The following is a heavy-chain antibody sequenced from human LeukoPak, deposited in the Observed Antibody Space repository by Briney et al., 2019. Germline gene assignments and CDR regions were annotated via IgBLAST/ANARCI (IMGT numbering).Heavy chain of an antibody. Sequence: SGTLSLTCAVSGGSVNSKNWWNWVRQPPEKGLEWIGDISHAGTTNYNPSLESRVTISIDKSKNRFSLRLTSVAAADTAVYYCATDLGEGGNWGQGTLVTVSS. J-gene: IGHJ4*02. D-gene: IGHD3-10*01. CDR2: ISHAGTT. CDR3: ATDLGEGGN. V-gene: IGHV4-4*02. CDR1: GGSVNSKNW.